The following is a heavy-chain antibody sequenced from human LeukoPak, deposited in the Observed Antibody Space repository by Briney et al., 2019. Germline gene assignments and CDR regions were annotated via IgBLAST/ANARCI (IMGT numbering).Heavy chain of an antibody. D-gene: IGHD2-15*01. CDR2: ISSSSSYI. V-gene: IGHV3-21*01. CDR3: AKDKGGSYYYYYMDV. J-gene: IGHJ6*03. Sequence: GGSLRLSCAASGFTFSSYAMSWVRRAPGKGLEWVSSISSSSSYIYYADSVKGRFTISRDNSKNTLYLQMNSLRAEDTAVYYCAKDKGGSYYYYYMDVWGKGTTVTVSS. CDR1: GFTFSSYA.